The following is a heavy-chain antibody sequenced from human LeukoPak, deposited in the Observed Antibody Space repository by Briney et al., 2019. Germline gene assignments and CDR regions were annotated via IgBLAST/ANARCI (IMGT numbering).Heavy chain of an antibody. Sequence: ASVTVSFKASGYTFTSYYMHWVRQALGQGLEWMGIISPSGGRTSYAQKFQGRVTMTRDTSTSTVYMELRSLRSEDTAVYYCARQLWLHTFDYWGQGTLVTVSS. D-gene: IGHD5-18*01. CDR2: ISPSGGRT. CDR3: ARQLWLHTFDY. V-gene: IGHV1-46*01. J-gene: IGHJ4*02. CDR1: GYTFTSYY.